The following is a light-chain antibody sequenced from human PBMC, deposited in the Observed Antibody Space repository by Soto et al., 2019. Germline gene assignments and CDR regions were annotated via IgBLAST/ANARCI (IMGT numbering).Light chain of an antibody. Sequence: QSGLTQPASVSGSPGQSITISCTGTSSDVGDYNYVSWYQHRPGKAPKLIIYEVSNRPSGLSNRFSGSKSGNTASLTISGLQTEDEADYYCASYTSGNTNVLFGGGTKLTVL. CDR2: EVS. CDR1: SSDVGDYNY. V-gene: IGLV2-14*01. J-gene: IGLJ2*01. CDR3: ASYTSGNTNVL.